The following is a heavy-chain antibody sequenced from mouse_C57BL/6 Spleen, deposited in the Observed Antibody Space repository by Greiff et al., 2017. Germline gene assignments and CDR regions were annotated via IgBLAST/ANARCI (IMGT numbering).Heavy chain of an antibody. CDR3: ARQGSVYYYGSSYWYFDV. D-gene: IGHD1-1*01. J-gene: IGHJ1*03. CDR2: ISNGGGST. Sequence: EVMLVESGGGLVQPGGSLKLSCAASGFTFSDYYMYWVRQTPEKRLEWVAYISNGGGSTYYPDTVKGRFTISRDNAKNTLYLQMSRLKSEDTAMYYCARQGSVYYYGSSYWYFDVWGTGTTVTVSS. V-gene: IGHV5-12*01. CDR1: GFTFSDYY.